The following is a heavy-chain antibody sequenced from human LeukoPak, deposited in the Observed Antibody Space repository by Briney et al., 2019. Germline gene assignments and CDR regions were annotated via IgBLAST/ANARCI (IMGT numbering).Heavy chain of an antibody. D-gene: IGHD5-12*01. CDR2: ISDSGGST. J-gene: IGHJ4*02. V-gene: IGHV3-23*01. CDR1: GITLSNYG. CDR3: AKDGDIVATSTYFDY. Sequence: PGGSLRLSCAVSGITLSNYGMSWVRQAPGKGLEWVAGISDSGGSTNYADSVKGRFTISRDNYKNTLYLQMNSLRAEDTAVYYCAKDGDIVATSTYFDYWGQGTLVTVSS.